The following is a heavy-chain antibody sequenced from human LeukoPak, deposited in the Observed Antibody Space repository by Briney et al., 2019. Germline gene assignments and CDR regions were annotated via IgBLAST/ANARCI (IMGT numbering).Heavy chain of an antibody. J-gene: IGHJ5*02. V-gene: IGHV4-59*01. CDR3: ARVLLSNYDFWSGYSNWFDP. CDR1: GGTISSYY. Sequence: PSETLSLNCTVSGGTISSYYWSWLRQPPGKGLEWIGYIYYSGSTNYNPSLKSRVTISVDTSKNEFSLKLSSVTAADTAVYYCARVLLSNYDFWSGYSNWFDPWGQGTLVTVSS. D-gene: IGHD3-3*01. CDR2: IYYSGST.